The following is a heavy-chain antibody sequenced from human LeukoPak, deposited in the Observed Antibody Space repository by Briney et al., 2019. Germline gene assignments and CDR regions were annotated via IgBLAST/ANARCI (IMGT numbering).Heavy chain of an antibody. V-gene: IGHV5-51*01. CDR3: ARLALDGGNYFDY. J-gene: IGHJ4*02. D-gene: IGHD3-16*01. CDR1: GYSFTTYW. Sequence: GESLKISCQASGYSFTTYWIGWVRQMPGKGLEWMGIIYPGDFDIRYSPSFQGQVTFSTDKSISTAYLQWNSLKASDTAMYYCARLALDGGNYFDYWGQGTLVSVPS. CDR2: IYPGDFDI.